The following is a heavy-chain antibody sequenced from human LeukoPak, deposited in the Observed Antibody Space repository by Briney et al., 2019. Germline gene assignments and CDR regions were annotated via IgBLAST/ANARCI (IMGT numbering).Heavy chain of an antibody. CDR1: GGSISSGSYY. V-gene: IGHV4-61*02. J-gene: IGHJ3*02. CDR2: IYTSGST. CDR3: ARGIVVVPAASGSIGAFDI. D-gene: IGHD2-2*01. Sequence: SETLSLTCTVSGGSISSGSYYWSWIRQPAGKGLEWIGRIYTSGSTNYNPSLKSRVTISVDTSKNQFSLKLSSVTAADTAVYYCARGIVVVPAASGSIGAFDIWGQGTMVTVSS.